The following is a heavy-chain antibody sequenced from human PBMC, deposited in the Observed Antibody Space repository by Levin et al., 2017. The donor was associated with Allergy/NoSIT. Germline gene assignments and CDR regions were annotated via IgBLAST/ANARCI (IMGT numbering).Heavy chain of an antibody. CDR1: GYTFTGYY. CDR2: ITPNSGDT. CDR3: ARGLPAYATTAHQYY. Sequence: ASVKVSCKASGYTFTGYYIHWVRQAPGQGLEWMGWITPNSGDTSYAHKFQGRVTMTRDTSISTAFMELSRLTSDDSAVYYCARGLPAYATTAHQYYWGQGALVTVSS. D-gene: IGHD1-26*01. J-gene: IGHJ4*02. V-gene: IGHV1-2*07.